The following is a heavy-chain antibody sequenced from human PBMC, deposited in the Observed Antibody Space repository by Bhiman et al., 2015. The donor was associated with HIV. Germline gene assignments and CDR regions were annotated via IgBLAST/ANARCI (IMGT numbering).Heavy chain of an antibody. Sequence: EVLLVESGGGLVKPGGSLRLSCAVSGFTFSTYSMIWVRQAPGKGLEWVSSISGSGSYIYYADSMKGRFNISRDNAKKSLYLQMNSLRAEDTAVYYCARHGDLHFDFWGQGTLVTVSS. CDR2: ISGSGSYI. J-gene: IGHJ4*02. V-gene: IGHV3-21*04. D-gene: IGHD3-10*01. CDR3: ARHGDLHFDF. CDR1: GFTFSTYS.